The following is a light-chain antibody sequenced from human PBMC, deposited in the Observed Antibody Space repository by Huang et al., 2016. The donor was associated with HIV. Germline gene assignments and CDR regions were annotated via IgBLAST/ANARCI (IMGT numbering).Light chain of an antibody. V-gene: IGKV1-8*01. J-gene: IGKJ3*01. CDR2: AAS. CDR3: QQYDIHPLT. Sequence: IRMTQSPSSLSASTGDRVTITCRANQDINNFLAWYQQRPGSVPKLLIYAASTLQSGVPSGLSGNGSGTDFTLTIGCLHSEDVATYYCQQYDIHPLTFGPGTRVDIK. CDR1: QDINNF.